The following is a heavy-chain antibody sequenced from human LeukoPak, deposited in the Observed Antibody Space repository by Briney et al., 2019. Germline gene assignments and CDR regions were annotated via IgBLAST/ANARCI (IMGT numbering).Heavy chain of an antibody. CDR3: ARVYYDFWSGYEEWFDP. V-gene: IGHV4-31*03. Sequence: SQTLSLTCTVSGGSISSGGYYWSWIRQHPGKGLEWIGYIYYSGSTNYNPSLKSRVTISVDTSKNQFSLKLSSVTAADTAVYHCARVYYDFWSGYEEWFDPWGQGTLVTVSS. CDR2: IYYSGST. CDR1: GGSISSGGYY. D-gene: IGHD3-3*01. J-gene: IGHJ5*02.